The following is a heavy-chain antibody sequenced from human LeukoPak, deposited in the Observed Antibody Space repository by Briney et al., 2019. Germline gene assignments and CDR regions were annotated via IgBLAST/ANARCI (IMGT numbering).Heavy chain of an antibody. D-gene: IGHD5-12*01. CDR3: ARELGSSLPFDY. CDR1: GGSFSGYY. Sequence: NPSETLSLTCAVYGGSFSGYYWSWIRQPPGKGLEWIGEINHSGSTYYNPSLKSRVTISVDTSKNQFSLKLSSVTAADTAVYYCARELGSSLPFDYWGQGTLVTVSS. CDR2: INHSGST. J-gene: IGHJ4*02. V-gene: IGHV4-34*01.